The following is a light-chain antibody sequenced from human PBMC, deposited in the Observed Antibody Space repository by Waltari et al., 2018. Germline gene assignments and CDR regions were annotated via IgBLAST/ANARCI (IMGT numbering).Light chain of an antibody. CDR3: QQYTTRPLT. V-gene: IGKV3-15*01. CDR1: QSVSSK. CDR2: GAS. J-gene: IGKJ4*01. Sequence: EIVMTQSPGTLSVSPGEGATLSCRASQSVSSKVAWYQQRPGQAARRLIFGASTRATGIPARFSGSESGTEFTLTISSLQSEDSGVYFCQQYTTRPLTFGGGTK.